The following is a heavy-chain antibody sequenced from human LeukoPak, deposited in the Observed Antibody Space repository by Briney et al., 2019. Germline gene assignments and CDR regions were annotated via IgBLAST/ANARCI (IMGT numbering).Heavy chain of an antibody. D-gene: IGHD4-17*01. CDR3: AKDPKGTTVTTYWFVY. J-gene: IGHJ4*02. CDR1: GFTFSKYA. CDR2: ISGSGGNT. Sequence: GGSLRLSCAASGFTFSKYAMTWVRQAPGKGLEWVSGISGSGGNTYYADSVKGRFTISRDNAKDTLFLQMNSLRAEDTAVYYCAKDPKGTTVTTYWFVYWGRGTLVTVS. V-gene: IGHV3-23*01.